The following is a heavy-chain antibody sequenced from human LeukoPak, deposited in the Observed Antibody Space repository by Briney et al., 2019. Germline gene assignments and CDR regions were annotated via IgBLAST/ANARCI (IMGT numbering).Heavy chain of an antibody. Sequence: ASVKVSCKASGYTFTSYGISWVRQAPGQGLEWMGWISAYNGNTNYAQKLQGRVTMTTDTSTSTAYMELRSLRSEDTAVYYCARADPGETTVTTKDYWGQGTLVTVSS. J-gene: IGHJ4*02. CDR2: ISAYNGNT. V-gene: IGHV1-18*01. CDR3: ARADPGETTVTTKDY. D-gene: IGHD4-17*01. CDR1: GYTFTSYG.